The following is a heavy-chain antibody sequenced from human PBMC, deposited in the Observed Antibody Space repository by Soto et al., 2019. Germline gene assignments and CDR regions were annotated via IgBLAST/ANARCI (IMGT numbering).Heavy chain of an antibody. V-gene: IGHV1-69*13. J-gene: IGHJ6*02. Sequence: SVKVSCKASGGTFSSYAISWVRQAPGQGLEWMGGIIPIFGTANYAQKFQGRVTITADESTSAAYMELSSLRSEDTAVYYCARGEVDTAMADYYYYYGMDVWGQGTTVTVSS. CDR1: GGTFSSYA. CDR3: ARGEVDTAMADYYYYYGMDV. CDR2: IIPIFGTA. D-gene: IGHD5-18*01.